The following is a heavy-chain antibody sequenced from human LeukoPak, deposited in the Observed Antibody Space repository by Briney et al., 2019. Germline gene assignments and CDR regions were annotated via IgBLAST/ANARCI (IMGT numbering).Heavy chain of an antibody. CDR1: GFTFCSYG. CDR3: AREMTTVTTAFDY. D-gene: IGHD4-17*01. Sequence: GGSLRLSCAAPGFTFCSYGMHWGRQAPGKGLGWVAVIWYDGSNKYYAESVKGRFTISRDNSKNTLYLQMNSLRAEDTAVYYCAREMTTVTTAFDYWGQGTLVTVSS. V-gene: IGHV3-33*01. J-gene: IGHJ4*02. CDR2: IWYDGSNK.